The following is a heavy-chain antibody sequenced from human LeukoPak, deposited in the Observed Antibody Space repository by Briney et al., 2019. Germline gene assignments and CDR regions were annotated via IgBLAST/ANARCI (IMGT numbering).Heavy chain of an antibody. CDR1: GGSITSGSYY. J-gene: IGHJ4*02. V-gene: IGHV4-61*02. CDR3: ARGRLGDSFDY. CDR2: IYISDST. Sequence: SETLSLTRIVSGGSITSGSYYWNWIRQPAGKGLEWIGRIYISDSTNYNPSLKSRVTISVDTSKNQFSLNLSSVTAADTAVYYCARGRLGDSFDYWGQGILVTVSS. D-gene: IGHD3-16*01.